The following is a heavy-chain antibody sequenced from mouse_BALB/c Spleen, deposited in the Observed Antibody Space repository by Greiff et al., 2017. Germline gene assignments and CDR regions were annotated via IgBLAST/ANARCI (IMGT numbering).Heavy chain of an antibody. CDR1: GFNIKDYY. CDR2: IDPENGDT. J-gene: IGHJ4*01. Sequence: VQLQQSGAELVRSGASVKLSCTASGFNIKDYYMHWVKQRPEQGLEWIGWIDPENGDTEYAPKFQGKATMTADTSSNTAYLQLSSLTSEDTAVYYCNAVYGYYDVYAMDYWGQGTSVTVSS. V-gene: IGHV14-4*02. D-gene: IGHD2-3*01. CDR3: NAVYGYYDVYAMDY.